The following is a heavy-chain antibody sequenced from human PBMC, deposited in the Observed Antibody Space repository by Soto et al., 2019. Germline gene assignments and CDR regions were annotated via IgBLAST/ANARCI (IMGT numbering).Heavy chain of an antibody. V-gene: IGHV4-34*01. Sequence: PSETLSLTCAVYGGSFSGYYWSWIRQPPGKGLEWIGEINHSGSTNYNPSLKSRVTISVDTSKNQFSLKLSSVTAADTAVYYCARDYDFWSGYYVSRINWFDPWGQGTLVTVSS. D-gene: IGHD3-3*01. J-gene: IGHJ5*02. CDR2: INHSGST. CDR1: GGSFSGYY. CDR3: ARDYDFWSGYYVSRINWFDP.